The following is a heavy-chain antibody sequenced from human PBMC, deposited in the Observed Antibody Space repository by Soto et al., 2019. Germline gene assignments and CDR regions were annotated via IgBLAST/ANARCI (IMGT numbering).Heavy chain of an antibody. CDR2: ISSSSSYI. CDR1: GFTFSSYS. J-gene: IGHJ5*02. CDR3: ASQYYDSSGYQFDP. Sequence: PGGSLRLSCAASGFTFSSYSMNWVRQAPGKGLEWVSSISSSSSYIYYADSVKGRFTISRDNAKNSLYLQMNSLRAEDTAVYYCASQYYDSSGYQFDPWGQGTLVTVSS. V-gene: IGHV3-21*01. D-gene: IGHD3-22*01.